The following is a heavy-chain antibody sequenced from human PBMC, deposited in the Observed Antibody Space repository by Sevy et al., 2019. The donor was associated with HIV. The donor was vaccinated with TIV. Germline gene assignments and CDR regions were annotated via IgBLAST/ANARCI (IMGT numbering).Heavy chain of an antibody. J-gene: IGHJ5*02. D-gene: IGHD6-13*01. V-gene: IGHV3-30*04. CDR3: ARDAAEGPYSSTWYSNWLDP. Sequence: GGSLRLSCAASGFTFNSYSMYWARQAPGKGLEWLAVISYDGSYKYYADSVKGRFTISRDNSKNTLYLQMNSLRTEDTAVYYCARDAAEGPYSSTWYSNWLDPWGQGTQVTVSS. CDR2: ISYDGSYK. CDR1: GFTFNSYS.